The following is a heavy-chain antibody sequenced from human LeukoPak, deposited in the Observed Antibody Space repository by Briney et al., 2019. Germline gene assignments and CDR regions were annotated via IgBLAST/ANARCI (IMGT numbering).Heavy chain of an antibody. CDR3: ARHRTATAGLDYYYYYYMDV. Sequence: GESLKLSCTGSGYSITSYWIGWVRQMPGKGLEWMGIIYPGDSDTRYSPSFQGQVTISADKSISTAYLQWSSLKASDTAMYYCARHRTATAGLDYYYYYYMDVWGKGTTVTVSS. J-gene: IGHJ6*03. D-gene: IGHD6-13*01. CDR2: IYPGDSDT. CDR1: GYSITSYW. V-gene: IGHV5-51*01.